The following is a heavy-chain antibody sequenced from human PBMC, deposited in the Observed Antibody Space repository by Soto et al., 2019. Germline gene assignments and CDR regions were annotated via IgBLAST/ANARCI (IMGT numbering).Heavy chain of an antibody. CDR1: GYSFTSYW. Sequence: PGESLKISCKGSGYSFTSYWISWVRQMPGKGLEWMGRIDPSDSYTNYSPSFQGHVTISADKSISTAYLQWSSLKASDTAMYYCARSVTGVVDFDYWGQGTLVTVSS. D-gene: IGHD2-2*01. V-gene: IGHV5-10-1*01. J-gene: IGHJ4*02. CDR2: IDPSDSYT. CDR3: ARSVTGVVDFDY.